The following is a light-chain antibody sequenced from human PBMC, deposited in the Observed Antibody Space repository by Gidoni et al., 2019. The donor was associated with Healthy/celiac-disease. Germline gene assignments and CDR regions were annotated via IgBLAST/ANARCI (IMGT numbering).Light chain of an antibody. J-gene: IGKJ5*01. CDR2: DAS. Sequence: DIQMTQSPSSLSASVGDRVTITCQASQDISNYLNWYQQKPGKAPKLLIYDASNLETGVPSRFSGSGSETDFTFTISSLQPEDIATYYCQQYDNPPITFGQGTRLEIK. CDR1: QDISNY. V-gene: IGKV1-33*01. CDR3: QQYDNPPIT.